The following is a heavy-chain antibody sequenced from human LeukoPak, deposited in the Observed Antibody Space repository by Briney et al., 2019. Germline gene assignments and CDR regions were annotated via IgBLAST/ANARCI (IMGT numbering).Heavy chain of an antibody. J-gene: IGHJ5*02. CDR2: IYYSGST. Sequence: PSETLSLTCTVSGGSISSSSYYWGWIRQPPGKGLEWIGSIYYSGSTYYNPSLKSRVTISVDTSKNQFSLKLSSVTAADTAVYYCARLDCSSTSCSPYNWFDPWGQGTLVTVSS. CDR3: ARLDCSSTSCSPYNWFDP. CDR1: GGSISSSSYY. D-gene: IGHD2-2*01. V-gene: IGHV4-39*01.